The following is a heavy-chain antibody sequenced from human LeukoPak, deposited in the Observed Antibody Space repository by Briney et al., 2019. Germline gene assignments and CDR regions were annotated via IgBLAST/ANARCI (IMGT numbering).Heavy chain of an antibody. Sequence: GSSVKVSCKASGGTFSSYAISWVRQAPGQGLEWMGRIIPILGIANYAQKFQGRVTITADKSTSTAYMELSSLRSEDTAVYYCARDRASYYNWFDPWGQGTLVTVSS. CDR3: ARDRASYYNWFDP. J-gene: IGHJ5*02. CDR1: GGTFSSYA. D-gene: IGHD3-10*01. V-gene: IGHV1-69*04. CDR2: IIPILGIA.